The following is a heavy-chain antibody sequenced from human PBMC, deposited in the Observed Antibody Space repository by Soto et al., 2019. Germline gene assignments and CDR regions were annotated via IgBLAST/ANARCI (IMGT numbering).Heavy chain of an antibody. Sequence: GASVKVSCKASGGTFSSYAISWVRQAPGQGLEWMGGIIPIFGTANYAQKFQGRVTITADESTSTAYMELSSLRSEDTAVYYCARDVGSIYDSSGYYYFDYWGQRTLVTVSS. CDR2: IIPIFGTA. D-gene: IGHD3-22*01. CDR3: ARDVGSIYDSSGYYYFDY. J-gene: IGHJ4*02. V-gene: IGHV1-69*13. CDR1: GGTFSSYA.